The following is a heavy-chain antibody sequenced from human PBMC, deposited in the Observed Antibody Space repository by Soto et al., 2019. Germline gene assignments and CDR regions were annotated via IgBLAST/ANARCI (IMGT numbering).Heavy chain of an antibody. D-gene: IGHD2-15*01. CDR3: PKEETPIDY. J-gene: IGHJ4*01. CDR1: GYTFTNFG. Sequence: ASVKVSCKASGYTFTNFGISWVRQAPGQGLEWMGWISAYNGNTNYAQKFQGRVTMTTDTSTSTAYMEVRSLRFDDTAVYYCPKEETPIDYWGQGTLVTVSS. CDR2: ISAYNGNT. V-gene: IGHV1-18*01.